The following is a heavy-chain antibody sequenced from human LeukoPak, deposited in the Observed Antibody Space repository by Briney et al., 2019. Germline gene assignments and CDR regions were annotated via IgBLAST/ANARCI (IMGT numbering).Heavy chain of an antibody. CDR1: GFNFSGSN. CDR2: IGSKANTYAT. Sequence: GGSLRLSCAASGFNFSGSNLHWVRQASGHGLEWVGRIGSKANTYATAFAASVKGRFTISRDDSKNTAYLQMNDLKTEDTAVYYCTRRPDSGGLGFDPWGQGTLVTVSS. J-gene: IGHJ5*02. CDR3: TRRPDSGGLGFDP. D-gene: IGHD1-26*01. V-gene: IGHV3-73*01.